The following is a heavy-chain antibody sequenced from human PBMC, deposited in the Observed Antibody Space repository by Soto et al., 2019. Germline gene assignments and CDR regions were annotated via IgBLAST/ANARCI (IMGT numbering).Heavy chain of an antibody. CDR1: GYSFTSYW. V-gene: IGHV5-51*01. CDR2: IYPGDSNT. D-gene: IGHD3-3*01. J-gene: IGHJ6*02. CDR3: ARHAYDFWSGHPNPRYYYGMDV. Sequence: GESLKISCKGSGYSFTSYWIGLVRQMPGKGLEWMGFIYPGDSNTRYSPSLQGQVTISVDKSISTAYLQWSSLKATDTAMYYCARHAYDFWSGHPNPRYYYGMDVWGQGTTVTVSS.